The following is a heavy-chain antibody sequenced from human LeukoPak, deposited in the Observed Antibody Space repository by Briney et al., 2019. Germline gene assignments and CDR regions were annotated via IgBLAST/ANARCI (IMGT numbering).Heavy chain of an antibody. Sequence: GGSLRLSRSGSGFSFSGYSMNWVRQAPGKGLVWVSSISSSSKYIYYADSVKGRFTISRDNAKNSLYLQMNSLTAEDTAAYYCSRSPQGTGSPADYWGQGTLVTVSS. CDR2: ISSSSKYI. V-gene: IGHV3-21*01. J-gene: IGHJ4*02. CDR3: SRSPQGTGSPADY. D-gene: IGHD1-1*01. CDR1: GFSFSGYS.